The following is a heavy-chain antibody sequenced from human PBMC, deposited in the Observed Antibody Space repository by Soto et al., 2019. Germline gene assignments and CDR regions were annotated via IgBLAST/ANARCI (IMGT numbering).Heavy chain of an antibody. CDR2: ISTYTGNT. V-gene: IGHV1-18*01. CDR1: GYPFTNYS. J-gene: IGHJ6*02. Sequence: QVQMVQSGAEVKKPGASVKVSCKASGYPFTNYSIRWVRQAPGQGLEWLEWISTYTGNTDHAQKLQGRLTMTTETSTTTAYMELRSMRSDDTAVYYCARDYYGSGAPDHYGLDVWGQGTTVTVS. D-gene: IGHD3-10*01. CDR3: ARDYYGSGAPDHYGLDV.